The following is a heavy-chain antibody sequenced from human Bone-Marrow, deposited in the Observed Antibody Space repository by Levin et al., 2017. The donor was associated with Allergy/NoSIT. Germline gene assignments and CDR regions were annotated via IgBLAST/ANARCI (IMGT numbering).Heavy chain of an antibody. CDR2: MNSDGSNR. CDR3: ASSDYGANFDDY. Sequence: GESLKISCTASGFSISIYWMHWVRQVPGKGLEWVSRMNSDGSNRGYAASVKGRFTISRDNAKNTLYLQMNSLRAEDTAMYYCASSDYGANFDDYWGQGTLVTVSS. J-gene: IGHJ4*02. D-gene: IGHD4-23*01. V-gene: IGHV3-74*01. CDR1: GFSISIYW.